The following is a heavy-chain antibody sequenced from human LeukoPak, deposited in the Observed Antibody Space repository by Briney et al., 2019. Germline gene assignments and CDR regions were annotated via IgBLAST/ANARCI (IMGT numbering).Heavy chain of an antibody. J-gene: IGHJ1*01. Sequence: PGGSLRLSCAASGIPFTTSDMHWVRQAPGKGLEWVAFIRNDGSNTYYADSVKGRFTISRDTAKNTLYLQMNSLRADDTAVYYCARDGDTSGYSDWGQGTLVTVSS. D-gene: IGHD3-22*01. CDR2: IRNDGSNT. CDR1: GIPFTTSD. V-gene: IGHV3-30*02. CDR3: ARDGDTSGYSD.